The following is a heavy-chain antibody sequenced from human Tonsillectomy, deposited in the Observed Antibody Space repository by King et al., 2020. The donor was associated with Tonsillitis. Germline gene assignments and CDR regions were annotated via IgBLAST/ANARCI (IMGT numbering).Heavy chain of an antibody. Sequence: VQLVESGGGVVQPGRSLRLSCAASGFTFSSYAMHWVRQAPGKGLAWGAVISYDGSRKHYADSVKGRFTISRDNSKNTVYLQMNSLRAEDTAVYYCARDKESGSFYGYFENWGQGALVTVSS. J-gene: IGHJ4*02. CDR2: ISYDGSRK. D-gene: IGHD1-26*01. CDR3: ARDKESGSFYGYFEN. CDR1: GFTFSSYA. V-gene: IGHV3-30-3*01.